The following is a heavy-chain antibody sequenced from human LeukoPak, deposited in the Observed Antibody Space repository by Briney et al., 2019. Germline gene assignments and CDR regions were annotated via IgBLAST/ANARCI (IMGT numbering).Heavy chain of an antibody. Sequence: SSETLSLTCTVSGGSISSSSYYWGWIRQPSGKGLEWIGSIYYSGSTYYNPSLESRVTISVDTSKNQFSLKLSSVTAADTAVYYCARHYGSDFFDYWGQGTLVTVSS. D-gene: IGHD6-19*01. CDR3: ARHYGSDFFDY. CDR2: IYYSGST. CDR1: GGSISSSSYY. J-gene: IGHJ4*02. V-gene: IGHV4-39*01.